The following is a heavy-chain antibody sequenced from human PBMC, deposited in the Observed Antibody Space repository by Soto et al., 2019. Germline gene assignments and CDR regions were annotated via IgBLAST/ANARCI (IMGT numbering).Heavy chain of an antibody. V-gene: IGHV4-59*01. CDR1: GGSISSYY. CDR2: IYYSGST. J-gene: IGHJ4*02. Sequence: SSETLSLTCTVSGGSISSYYWSWIRQPPRKGLEWIGYIYYSGSTNYNPSLKSRVTISVDTSKNQFSLKLSSVTAADTAVYYCARDNCSGGSCYSDYWGQGTLVTVSS. CDR3: ARDNCSGGSCYSDY. D-gene: IGHD2-15*01.